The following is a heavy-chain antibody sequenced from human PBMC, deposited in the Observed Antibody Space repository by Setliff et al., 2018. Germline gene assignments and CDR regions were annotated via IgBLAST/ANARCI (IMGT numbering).Heavy chain of an antibody. CDR1: GFTFSTYG. V-gene: IGHV3-48*04. Sequence: GGSLRLSCAASGFTFSTYGLNWVRQAPGKGLEWISYLNNDGTTIYYADSVRGRFTISRDNARDSLYLQMNSLRAEDTAVYYCARDAYSSSWDYWGQGTLVTVSS. CDR2: LNNDGTTI. D-gene: IGHD6-13*01. J-gene: IGHJ4*02. CDR3: ARDAYSSSWDY.